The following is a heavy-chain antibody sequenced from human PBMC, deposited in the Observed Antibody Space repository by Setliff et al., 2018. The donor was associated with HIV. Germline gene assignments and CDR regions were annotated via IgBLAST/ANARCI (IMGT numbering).Heavy chain of an antibody. CDR2: INPSGGST. J-gene: IGHJ3*02. CDR3: VREVRAAYKGPLWFGQSDPRPDTFDI. D-gene: IGHD3-10*01. Sequence: ASVKVSCKASGYTFTSYYMHWVRQAPGQGLEWMGIINPSGGSTSYAQKFQGRVTINRDTSASTAYMELSSLRAEDTAVYFCVREVRAAYKGPLWFGQSDPRPDTFDIWGQGTMVTVSS. V-gene: IGHV1-46*01. CDR1: GYTFTSYY.